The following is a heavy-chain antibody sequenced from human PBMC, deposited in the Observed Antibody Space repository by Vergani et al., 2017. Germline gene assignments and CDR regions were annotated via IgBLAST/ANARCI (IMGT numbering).Heavy chain of an antibody. V-gene: IGHV3-48*01. CDR2: ISSSSSTI. CDR3: VRGGRGDHGDFWSRLGP. J-gene: IGHJ5*02. Sequence: EVQLVESGGGLVQPGGSLRLSCAASGFTFSSYSMNWVRQAPGKGLEWVSYISSSSSTIYYADSVKGRFTISRDNAKNSLYLQMNSLRPDDTAVYYCVRGGRGDHGDFWSRLGPWGQGTRVIVSS. D-gene: IGHD3-3*01. CDR1: GFTFSSYS.